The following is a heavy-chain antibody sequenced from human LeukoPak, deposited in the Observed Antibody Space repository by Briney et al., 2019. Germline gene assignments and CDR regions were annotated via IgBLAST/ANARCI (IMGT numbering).Heavy chain of an antibody. D-gene: IGHD3-10*01. CDR1: GGSNNRYH. CDR2: IYTTGTT. CDR3: GRQAYTASYYFVDY. Sequence: SETLSLTCTVSGGSNNRYHWRCVRQPAGKGLEWIGRIYTTGTTNYSPSLKSRLTMSLDTSKNQFSLKLRSVTAADTAVYYGGRQAYTASYYFVDYWGQGTLVTVSS. V-gene: IGHV4-4*07. J-gene: IGHJ4*02.